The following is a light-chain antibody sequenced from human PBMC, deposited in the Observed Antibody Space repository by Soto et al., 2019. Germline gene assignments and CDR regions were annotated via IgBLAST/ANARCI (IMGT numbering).Light chain of an antibody. CDR2: GAS. CDR3: QEYNTWTWR. CDR1: QSVSSN. V-gene: IGKV3-15*01. Sequence: THALATVSGSARYSAYLYCRASQSVSSNLAWYQQKPGQAPRLLIYGASTRATGIPARFSGSGSGTEFSLTINSLQSEDFAVYYCQEYNTWTWRFGQGTNVDIK. J-gene: IGKJ1*01.